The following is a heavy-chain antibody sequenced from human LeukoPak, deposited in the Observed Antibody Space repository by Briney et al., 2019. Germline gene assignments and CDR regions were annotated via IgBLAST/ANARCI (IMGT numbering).Heavy chain of an antibody. D-gene: IGHD1-1*01. J-gene: IGHJ4*02. Sequence: ASVKVSCKASGYTFTSYYMHWVRQAPGQGLEWMGIINPSGGSTSYAQKVQGRVTMTRDMSTSTVYMELSSLRSEDTAVYCWGRAAPTTKYYFDYWGQGTLVTVSS. V-gene: IGHV1-46*01. CDR1: GYTFTSYY. CDR3: GRAAPTTKYYFDY. CDR2: INPSGGST.